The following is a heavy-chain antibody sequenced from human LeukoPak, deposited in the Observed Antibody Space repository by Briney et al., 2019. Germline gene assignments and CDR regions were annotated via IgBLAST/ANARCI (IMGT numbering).Heavy chain of an antibody. V-gene: IGHV4-59*01. CDR1: GGSISSYY. Sequence: TSETLSLTCNVSGGSISSYYWSWIRQPPGKGLEWIGYIHHTGSTNYKPSLKSRVAISVDTSKNQFSLKLSSVTAADTAMYYCARDAVSGTPAFDVWGQGTMVTVSS. CDR2: IHHTGST. CDR3: ARDAVSGTPAFDV. D-gene: IGHD1-14*01. J-gene: IGHJ3*01.